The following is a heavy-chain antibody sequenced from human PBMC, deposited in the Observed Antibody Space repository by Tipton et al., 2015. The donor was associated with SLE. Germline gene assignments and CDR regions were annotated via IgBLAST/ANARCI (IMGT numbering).Heavy chain of an antibody. J-gene: IGHJ4*01. D-gene: IGHD3-10*01. CDR2: SNPSGST. V-gene: IGHV4-34*01. CDR3: ARGAKERITLVRVRPYYFDY. Sequence: TLSLTCAVYGGSFSGYYRSWICQPPGKWLEWIGESNPSGSTNYNPSLKSRVTISVDTSKNQLSLKLTSVTAADTSVYYCARGAKERITLVRVRPYYFDYWGQGSLVTVSS. CDR1: GGSFSGYY.